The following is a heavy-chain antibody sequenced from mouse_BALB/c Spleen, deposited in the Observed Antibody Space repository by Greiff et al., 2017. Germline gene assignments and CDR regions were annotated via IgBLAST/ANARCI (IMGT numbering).Heavy chain of an antibody. Sequence: DVQLVESGGGLVKPGGSLKLSCAASGFAFSSYDMSWVRQTPEKRLEWVAYISSGGGSTYYPDTVKGRFTISRDNAKNTLYLQMSSLKSEDTAMYYCASQSTMITTGFAYWGQGTLVTVSA. CDR1: GFAFSSYD. J-gene: IGHJ3*01. CDR3: ASQSTMITTGFAY. CDR2: ISSGGGST. D-gene: IGHD2-4*01. V-gene: IGHV5-12-1*01.